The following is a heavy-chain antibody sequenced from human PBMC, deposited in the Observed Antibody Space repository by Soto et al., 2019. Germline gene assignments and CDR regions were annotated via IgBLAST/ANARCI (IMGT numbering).Heavy chain of an antibody. CDR3: TRSRRSILMVYGFGGMDV. CDR1: GFTVGSHA. D-gene: IGHD2-8*01. CDR2: ISGSGDGT. V-gene: IGHV3-23*01. J-gene: IGHJ6*02. Sequence: QPGGSLRLSCAASGFTVGSHAMSWVRRAPGKGLEWVSSISGSGDGTYYGDSVKGRFTISRDSSSSTLYLQMDNLRGEDTAVYFCTRSRRSILMVYGFGGMDVWGQGTTVTVSS.